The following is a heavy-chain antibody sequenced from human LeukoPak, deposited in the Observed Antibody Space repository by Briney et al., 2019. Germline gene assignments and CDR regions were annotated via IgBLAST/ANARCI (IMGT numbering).Heavy chain of an antibody. J-gene: IGHJ4*02. CDR2: INQDGSEN. CDR3: AKLTDGSGLAYYFDY. D-gene: IGHD3-10*01. CDR1: GFTFNNYW. V-gene: IGHV3-7*03. Sequence: GGSLRLSCAASGFTFNNYWMSWVRQAPGRGLEWVANINQDGSENYYVDSVKGRFIISRDNAKNSLFLQMNSLRAEDTAVYYCAKLTDGSGLAYYFDYWGQGTLVTVSS.